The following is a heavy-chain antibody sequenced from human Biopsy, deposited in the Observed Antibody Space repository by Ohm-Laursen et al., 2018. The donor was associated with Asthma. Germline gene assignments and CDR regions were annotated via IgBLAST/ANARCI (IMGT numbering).Heavy chain of an antibody. Sequence: SLRLSCAASGFAVSRDHMFWVRQAPGKGLEWVSVIYSGGTSHTADSVRGRFTISRDYSKNTLYLQMHSLRAEDTAVYYCARGDSSNWSHYYFDYWGQGALVTVSS. CDR1: GFAVSRDH. V-gene: IGHV3-53*01. D-gene: IGHD3-22*01. CDR3: ARGDSSNWSHYYFDY. J-gene: IGHJ4*02. CDR2: IYSGGTS.